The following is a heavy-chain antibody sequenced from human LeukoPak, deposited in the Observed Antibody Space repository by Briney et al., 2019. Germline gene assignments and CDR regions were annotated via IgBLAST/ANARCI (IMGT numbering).Heavy chain of an antibody. D-gene: IGHD1/OR15-1a*01. CDR1: GGSISSSSYY. V-gene: IGHV4-39*01. J-gene: IGHJ4*02. CDR2: IYYSGST. CDR3: ARTTNNGNFDY. Sequence: SETLSLTCTVSGGSISSSSYYWGWIRQPPGKGLEWIGSIYYSGSTYYNPSLKSRVTISVDTSKNQFSLKLSSVTAADTAVYYCARTTNNGNFDYWGPGTLVTVSS.